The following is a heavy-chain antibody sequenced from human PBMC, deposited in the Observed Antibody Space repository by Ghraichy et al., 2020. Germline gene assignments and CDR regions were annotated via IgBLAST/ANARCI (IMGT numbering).Heavy chain of an antibody. D-gene: IGHD2-15*01. CDR1: GGSISTYY. V-gene: IGHV4-59*01. CDR2: IHYSGST. J-gene: IGHJ4*02. Sequence: SENLSLTCTVSGGSISTYYWNWIRQPPGRELEWIGYIHYSGSTKNNPSLKSRVTISVDTSKNQFSLNLSSVTAADTAVYYCARADYCSGGDCYRPFDYWGQGTLVTVSS. CDR3: ARADYCSGGDCYRPFDY.